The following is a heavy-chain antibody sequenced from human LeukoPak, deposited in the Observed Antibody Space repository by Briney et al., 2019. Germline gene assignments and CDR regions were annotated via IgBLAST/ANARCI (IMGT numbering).Heavy chain of an antibody. CDR3: TRGLLWFGELSPPGY. CDR2: INAGNDNT. Sequence: ASVKVSCKASGYTFTSYAMHWVRQAPGQRLEWMGWINAGNDNTKYSQKFQGRVTITRDTSASTVYMELSSLRSEDTAVYYCTRGLLWFGELSPPGYWGQGTLATVSS. D-gene: IGHD3-10*01. V-gene: IGHV1-3*01. CDR1: GYTFTSYA. J-gene: IGHJ4*02.